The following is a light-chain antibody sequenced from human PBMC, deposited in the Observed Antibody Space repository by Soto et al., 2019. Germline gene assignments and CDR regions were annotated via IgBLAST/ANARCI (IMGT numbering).Light chain of an antibody. Sequence: QSALTQPASVSGSPGQSITISCTGTSSDIGDYDYVSWYQQHPGKAPKLLISEVSNRPSGVSNRFSGSKSGNTASLTISGLQAEDEADYYCNSYASGNARVFGTWTKLTVL. CDR1: SSDIGDYDY. J-gene: IGLJ1*01. CDR3: NSYASGNARV. V-gene: IGLV2-14*01. CDR2: EVS.